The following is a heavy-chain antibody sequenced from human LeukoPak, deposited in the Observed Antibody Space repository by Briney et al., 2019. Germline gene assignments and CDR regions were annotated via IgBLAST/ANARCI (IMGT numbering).Heavy chain of an antibody. V-gene: IGHV4-59*01. D-gene: IGHD3-10*01. CDR3: ARAVGGDGSGSL. CDR2: IYYRVTS. J-gene: IGHJ4*02. CDR1: GDSISTYY. Sequence: PSETLSLTCTVSGDSISTYYWSWIRQPPGKGLEWIGYIYYRVTSDYNPSLKSRVTMSVDMSTRQISLKLSSVTAADTAVYYCARAVGGDGSGSLWGPGTLVTVSA.